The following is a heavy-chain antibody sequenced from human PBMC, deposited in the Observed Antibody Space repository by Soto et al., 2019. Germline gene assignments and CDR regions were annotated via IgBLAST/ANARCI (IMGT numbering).Heavy chain of an antibody. Sequence: PSETLSLTCTVSGGSISSYYWSWIRQPPGKGLEWIGYIYYSGSTNYNPSLKSRVTISVDTSKNQFSLKLSSVTAADTAVYFCARAPDLLGFDYWGQGTLVTGSS. CDR3: ARAPDLLGFDY. V-gene: IGHV4-59*01. CDR2: IYYSGST. J-gene: IGHJ4*02. CDR1: GGSISSYY.